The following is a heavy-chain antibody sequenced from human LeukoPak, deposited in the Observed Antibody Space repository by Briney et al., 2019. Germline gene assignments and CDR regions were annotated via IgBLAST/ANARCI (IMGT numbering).Heavy chain of an antibody. CDR3: AKDRSLAGISYYHYYMDV. J-gene: IGHJ6*03. CDR2: ISSSGSTI. D-gene: IGHD6-19*01. CDR1: GLTFSSYE. Sequence: GGSLRLSCAASGLTFSSYEMNWVRQAPGKGLEWVSYISSSGSTIYYADSVKGRFTISRDNSKNTLYLQMNSLRADDTAVYYCAKDRSLAGISYYHYYMDVWGKGTTVTISS. V-gene: IGHV3-48*03.